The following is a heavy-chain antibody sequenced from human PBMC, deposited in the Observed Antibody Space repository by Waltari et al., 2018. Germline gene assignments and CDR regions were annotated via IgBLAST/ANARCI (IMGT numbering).Heavy chain of an antibody. CDR3: AKDQAAVAGLFDY. CDR2: MSGSGGIT. J-gene: IGHJ4*02. D-gene: IGHD6-19*01. V-gene: IGHV3-23*01. Sequence: EVQLLESGGGLVQPGGSLRLSCAASGFTFSSYAMSWVRQAPGKGLEWVSAMSGSGGITYYADSVKGRFTISRDNSKNTLYLQMNSLRAEDTAVYYCAKDQAAVAGLFDYWGQGTLVTVSS. CDR1: GFTFSSYA.